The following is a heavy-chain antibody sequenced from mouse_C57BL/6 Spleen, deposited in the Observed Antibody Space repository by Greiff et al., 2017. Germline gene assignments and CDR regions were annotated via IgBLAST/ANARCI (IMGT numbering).Heavy chain of an antibody. J-gene: IGHJ4*01. D-gene: IGHD2-1*01. V-gene: IGHV1-78*01. CDR3: ARLYYGNSWAMDY. CDR2: IYPRDGST. CDR1: GYTFTDHT. Sequence: QVQLQQSDAELVKPGASVKISCTVSGYTFTDHTIHWMKQRPEQGLEWIGYIYPRDGSTKYNEKFKGKATLTADKSASTAYMQLNSLTSEDSAVYVCARLYYGNSWAMDYWGQGTSVTVAS.